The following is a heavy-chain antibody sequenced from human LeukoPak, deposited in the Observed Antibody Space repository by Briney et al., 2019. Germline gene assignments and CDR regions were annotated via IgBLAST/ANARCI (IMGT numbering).Heavy chain of an antibody. CDR1: GFTFSSYG. J-gene: IGHJ4*02. CDR2: ISYDGSNK. D-gene: IGHD3-10*01. Sequence: GGSLRLSCAASGFTFSSYGMHWVRRAPGKGLEWVAVISYDGSNKYYADSVKGRFTISRDNSKNTLYLQMNSLRAEDTAVYYCAKDLVSQRGVGSSEKVDYWGQGTLVTVSS. V-gene: IGHV3-30*18. CDR3: AKDLVSQRGVGSSEKVDY.